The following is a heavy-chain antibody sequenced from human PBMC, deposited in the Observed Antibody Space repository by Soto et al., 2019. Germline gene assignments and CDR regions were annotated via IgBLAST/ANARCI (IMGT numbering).Heavy chain of an antibody. CDR3: ARVSSSIVVVPDYGMDV. J-gene: IGHJ6*02. CDR2: ISGKNGNT. Sequence: QVQLVQSGVEVKKPGASVKVSCKASGYTFISHGISWVRRAPGQGLEWMGWISGKNGNTNYAQKLQGRVDLTTDTSTSTAYMELRSLRSDDTAVYYCARVSSSIVVVPDYGMDVWGQGTTVTVSS. CDR1: GYTFISHG. D-gene: IGHD2-15*01. V-gene: IGHV1-18*04.